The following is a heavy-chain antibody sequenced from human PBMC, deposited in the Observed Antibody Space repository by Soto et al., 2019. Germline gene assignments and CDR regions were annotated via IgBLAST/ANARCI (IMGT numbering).Heavy chain of an antibody. CDR3: ARVPDR. V-gene: IGHV4-30-2*01. CDR1: GGSIRRCGFS. J-gene: IGHJ5*02. Sequence: QLQLQESGSGLVKPSQTLSLTCSDSGGSIRRCGFSCGRFRKPPRKGLEKNAYIYPSGSTYYNPALKSRVTISVDRSKNQFSLKLGSVTAADTAVYYCARVPDRWGQGTLVTVSS. CDR2: IYPSGST. D-gene: IGHD2-2*01.